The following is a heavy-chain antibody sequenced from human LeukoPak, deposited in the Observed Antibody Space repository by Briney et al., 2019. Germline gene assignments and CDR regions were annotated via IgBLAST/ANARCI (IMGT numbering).Heavy chain of an antibody. CDR3: ARVQSFRWELPIDY. D-gene: IGHD1-26*01. J-gene: IGHJ4*02. CDR2: INWNGGST. V-gene: IGHV3-20*04. CDR1: GFIFDDYG. Sequence: GGSLRRSCAASGFIFDDYGMSWVRQARGKGLEWVSGINWNGGSTGYAYSVKGRFTISRDNAKNSLYLQMNSLRAEDTALYYCARVQSFRWELPIDYWGQGTLVTVSS.